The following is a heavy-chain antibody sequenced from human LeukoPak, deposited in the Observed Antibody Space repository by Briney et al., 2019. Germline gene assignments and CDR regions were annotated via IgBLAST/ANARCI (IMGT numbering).Heavy chain of an antibody. V-gene: IGHV1-69*05. CDR3: ARGSERTRNWFDP. CDR2: IIPIFGTA. D-gene: IGHD3-3*01. Sequence: SVTVSCKASGGTFSSYAISWVRQAPGQGLEWMGGIIPIFGTANYAQRFQGRVTITTDESTSTAYMELSSLRSEDTAVYYCARGSERTRNWFDPWGQGTLVTVSS. CDR1: GGTFSSYA. J-gene: IGHJ5*02.